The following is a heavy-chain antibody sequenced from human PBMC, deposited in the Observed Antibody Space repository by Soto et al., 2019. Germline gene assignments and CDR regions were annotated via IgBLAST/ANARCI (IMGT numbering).Heavy chain of an antibody. D-gene: IGHD3-22*01. Sequence: EVQLLESGGGLVHPGGSLRLSCEVSEFTFSNYAMSWVRQAPGKGLEWVSTISGSGVSTYYGDSVKGRFTISRDNSKNTLYLQMNSLRVEDTAMYYCAKDRGVVVVVTTGGAFDLWGQGTMVTVSS. V-gene: IGHV3-23*01. J-gene: IGHJ3*01. CDR2: ISGSGVST. CDR3: AKDRGVVVVVTTGGAFDL. CDR1: EFTFSNYA.